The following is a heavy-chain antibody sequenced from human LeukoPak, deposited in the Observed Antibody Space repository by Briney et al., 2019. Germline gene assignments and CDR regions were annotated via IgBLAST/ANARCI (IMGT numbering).Heavy chain of an antibody. CDR3: ARRRIITMIVVVMKTPYFDY. D-gene: IGHD3-22*01. CDR2: ISHSGST. CDR1: GGSFSGYY. V-gene: IGHV4-34*01. J-gene: IGHJ4*02. Sequence: PSETLSLTCAVYGGSFSGYYWSWIRQPPGKGLERIGEISHSGSTNYNPSLKSRVTISVDTSKNQFSLKLSSVTAADTAVYYCARRRIITMIVVVMKTPYFDYWGQGTLVTVSS.